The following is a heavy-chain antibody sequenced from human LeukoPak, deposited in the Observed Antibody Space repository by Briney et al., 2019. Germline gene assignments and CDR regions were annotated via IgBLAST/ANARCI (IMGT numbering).Heavy chain of an antibody. CDR3: ARDRVKYCSGGSCYSEYYFDY. CDR2: ISSSSSYI. J-gene: IGHJ4*02. V-gene: IGHV3-21*01. D-gene: IGHD2-15*01. Sequence: GGSLRLSCAASGFTFSSYWMSWVRQAPGKGLEWVSSISSSSSYIYYADSVKGRFTISRDNAKNSLYLQMNSLRAEDTAVYYCARDRVKYCSGGSCYSEYYFDYWGQGTLVTVSS. CDR1: GFTFSSYW.